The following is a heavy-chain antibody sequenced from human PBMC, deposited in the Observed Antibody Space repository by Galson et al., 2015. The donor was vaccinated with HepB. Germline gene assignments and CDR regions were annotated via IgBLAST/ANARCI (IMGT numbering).Heavy chain of an antibody. J-gene: IGHJ6*02. CDR3: AKDGYIVATQIYGMDV. CDR1: GFTFSSYA. CDR2: ITGSGGNI. Sequence: SLRLSCAASGFTFSSYAMSWVRQAPGKGLEWVSGITGSGGNIYYADSVKGRFTISRDNSKITLYLQMNSLRAEDTAVYYCAKDGYIVATQIYGMDVWGQGTTVTVSS. D-gene: IGHD5-12*01. V-gene: IGHV3-23*01.